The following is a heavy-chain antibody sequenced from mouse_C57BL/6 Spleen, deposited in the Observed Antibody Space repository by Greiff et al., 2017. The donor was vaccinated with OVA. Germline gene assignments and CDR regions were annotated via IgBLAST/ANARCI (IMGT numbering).Heavy chain of an antibody. D-gene: IGHD2-5*01. CDR3: ASPYYSNYDYAMDY. Sequence: DVQLVESGGDLVKPGGSLKLSCAASGFTFSSYGMSWVRQTPDKRLEWVATISSGGSYTYYPDSVKGRFTISRDNAKNTLYLQMSSLKSEDTAMYYCASPYYSNYDYAMDYWGQGTSVTVSS. V-gene: IGHV5-6*01. J-gene: IGHJ4*01. CDR1: GFTFSSYG. CDR2: ISSGGSYT.